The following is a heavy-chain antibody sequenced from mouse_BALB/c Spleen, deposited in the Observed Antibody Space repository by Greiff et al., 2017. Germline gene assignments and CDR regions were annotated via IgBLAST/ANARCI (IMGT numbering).Heavy chain of an antibody. J-gene: IGHJ4*01. CDR3: ARGMDD. CDR2: IYPGGGYT. V-gene: IGHV1-63*02. Sequence: QVQLKESGAELVRPGTSVKISCKASGYTFTNYWLGWVKQRPGHGLEWIGDIYPGGGYTNYNEKFKGKATLTADTSSSIAYMQLSSLTSEDSAVYFCARGMDDWGQGTSVTVSS. CDR1: GYTFTNYW.